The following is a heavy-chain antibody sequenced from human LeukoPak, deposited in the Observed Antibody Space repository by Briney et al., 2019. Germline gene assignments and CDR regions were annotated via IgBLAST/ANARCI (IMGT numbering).Heavy chain of an antibody. CDR2: TYDSGST. Sequence: SETLSLTCAVSGGSISSSNWWSWVRQPPGKGLEWIGETYDSGSTNYNPSLKSRVTISVDKSKNQFSLKLSSVTAADTAVYYCARGIADPYSFDSWGQGTLVTVSS. CDR1: GGSISSSNW. J-gene: IGHJ4*02. D-gene: IGHD6-13*01. V-gene: IGHV4-4*02. CDR3: ARGIADPYSFDS.